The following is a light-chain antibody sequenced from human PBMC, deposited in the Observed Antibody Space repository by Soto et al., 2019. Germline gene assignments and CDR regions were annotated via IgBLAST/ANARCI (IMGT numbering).Light chain of an antibody. CDR2: GAS. CDR3: QHYGSSPNT. CDR1: QSVINSY. Sequence: EIVLTQSPGTLSLSPGERATLSCRASQSVINSYLAWYQQKPGQAPRLLMYGASTRATGIPDRFTGSGSGTDFTLTISRLEPEDFAVYYCQHYGSSPNTFGQGTKVEIK. V-gene: IGKV3-20*01. J-gene: IGKJ1*01.